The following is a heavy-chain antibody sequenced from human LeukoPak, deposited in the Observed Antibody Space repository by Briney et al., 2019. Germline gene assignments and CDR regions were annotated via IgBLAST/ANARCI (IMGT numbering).Heavy chain of an antibody. J-gene: IGHJ4*02. CDR2: MNPNSGNT. V-gene: IGHV1-8*01. D-gene: IGHD2-21*01. Sequence: ASVKVSCKASGYTFTSYDINWVRQATGQGLEWMGWMNPNSGNTGYGQKFQGRVTMTRITSINPAYMELSSLTFEDTAVYYCTRSVRNGHIDYWGQGTLVTVSS. CDR1: GYTFTSYD. CDR3: TRSVRNGHIDY.